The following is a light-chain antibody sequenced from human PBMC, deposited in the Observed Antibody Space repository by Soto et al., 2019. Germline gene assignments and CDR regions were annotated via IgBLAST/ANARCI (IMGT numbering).Light chain of an antibody. CDR2: EVT. V-gene: IGLV2-14*01. CDR1: SSDVGCYDY. Sequence: QSALTQPASVSGSPGQSITISCTGTSSDVGCYDYVSLYQQHPGKAPKLMIFEVTNRPSGVSNRFSGSKSGNTASLTISGLRAEDEADYYCSSFRSTSTLPYVFGTGTKLTVL. CDR3: SSFRSTSTLPYV. J-gene: IGLJ1*01.